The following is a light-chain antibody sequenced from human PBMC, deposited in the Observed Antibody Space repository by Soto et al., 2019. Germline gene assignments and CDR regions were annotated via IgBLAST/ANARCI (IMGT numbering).Light chain of an antibody. CDR1: SSNIGAGYD. CDR2: VNN. V-gene: IGLV1-40*01. Sequence: QSVLTQPPSVSGAPGQRVTISCTGSSSNIGAGYDVHWYQQLPGTAPQLLIYVNNNRPSGVPDRFSGSKSGTSASLAITGLQAEDEASYYCQSYDNALSAWVFGGGTKLTVL. CDR3: QSYDNALSAWV. J-gene: IGLJ3*02.